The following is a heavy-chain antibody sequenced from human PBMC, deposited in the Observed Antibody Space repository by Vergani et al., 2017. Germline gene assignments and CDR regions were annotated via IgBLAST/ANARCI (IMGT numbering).Heavy chain of an antibody. D-gene: IGHD1-14*01. CDR1: GGTFSSYT. V-gene: IGHV1-69*08. CDR2: IIPILGIA. J-gene: IGHJ4*02. Sequence: QVQLVQSGAEVKKPGSSVKVSCKASGGTFSSYTISWVRQAPGQGLEWMGRIIPILGIANYAQKFQGRVTITADKSTSTAYMELSSLRSEDTAVYYCARDRGNLEAGPVDYWGQGTLVTVSS. CDR3: ARDRGNLEAGPVDY.